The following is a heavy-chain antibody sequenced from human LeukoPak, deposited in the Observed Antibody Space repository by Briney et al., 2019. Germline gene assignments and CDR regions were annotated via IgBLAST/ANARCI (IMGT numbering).Heavy chain of an antibody. D-gene: IGHD5-24*01. J-gene: IGHJ4*02. Sequence: SGTLSLTCTVSGYSISSDYYWGWIRQPPGKGLEWIGSIYHSGSTYYNPSLKSRVTISVDTSKNQFSLKLSSVTAADTAVYYCARDIGDGYNRFDYWGQGTLVTVSS. CDR2: IYHSGST. V-gene: IGHV4-38-2*02. CDR3: ARDIGDGYNRFDY. CDR1: GYSISSDYY.